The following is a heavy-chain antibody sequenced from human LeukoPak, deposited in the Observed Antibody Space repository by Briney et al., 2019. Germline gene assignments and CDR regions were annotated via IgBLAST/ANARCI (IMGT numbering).Heavy chain of an antibody. J-gene: IGHJ4*02. V-gene: IGHV3-23*01. CDR2: ISGSGGST. CDR1: GFTFSSYA. Sequence: GGSLRLSCAASGFTFSSYAMSWVRQAPGKGLEWVSAISGSGGSTYYADSAKGRFTISRDNSKNTLYLQMNSLRAGDTAVYYCAKDRGGSGPTRYYFDYWGQGTLVTVSS. D-gene: IGHD6-19*01. CDR3: AKDRGGSGPTRYYFDY.